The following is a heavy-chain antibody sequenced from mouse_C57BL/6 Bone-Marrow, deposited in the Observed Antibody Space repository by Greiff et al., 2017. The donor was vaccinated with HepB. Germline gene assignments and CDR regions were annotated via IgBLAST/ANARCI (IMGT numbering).Heavy chain of an antibody. D-gene: IGHD1-1*01. J-gene: IGHJ2*01. CDR1: GYTFTDYY. CDR3: ARWITTVVAFDY. CDR2: INPYNGGT. V-gene: IGHV1-19*01. Sequence: VQLQQSGPVLVKPGASVKMSCKASGYTFTDYYMNWVKQSHGKSLEWIGVINPYNGGTSYNQKFKGKATLTVDKSSSTAYMELNSLTSEDSAVYYCARWITTVVAFDYWGQGTTLTVSS.